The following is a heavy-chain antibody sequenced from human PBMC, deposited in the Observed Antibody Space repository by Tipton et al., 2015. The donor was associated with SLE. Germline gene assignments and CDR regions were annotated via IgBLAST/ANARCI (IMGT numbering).Heavy chain of an antibody. CDR1: GGSFSGYY. J-gene: IGHJ4*02. CDR2: INHSGST. Sequence: TLSLTCAVYGGSFSGYYWSWIRQPPGKGLEWIGEINHSGSTNYNPSLKSRVTISVDTSKNQFSLKLSSVTAADTAVYYCARGMTDSSSPGYWGQGTLVTVSS. D-gene: IGHD6-13*01. V-gene: IGHV4-34*01. CDR3: ARGMTDSSSPGY.